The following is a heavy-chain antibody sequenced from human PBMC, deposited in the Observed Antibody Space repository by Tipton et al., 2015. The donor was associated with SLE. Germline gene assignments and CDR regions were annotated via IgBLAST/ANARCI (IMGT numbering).Heavy chain of an antibody. CDR2: ISGSGGST. CDR1: GFTVSSCA. D-gene: IGHD6-6*01. Sequence: SLRLSCAASGFTVSSCAMHWVRQAPGKGLEWVSAISGSGGSTYYADSVKGRFTISRDNSKNTLYLQMNSLRAEDTAVYYCAKVVVRPYYMDVWGKGTTVTISS. J-gene: IGHJ6*03. V-gene: IGHV3-23*01. CDR3: AKVVVRPYYMDV.